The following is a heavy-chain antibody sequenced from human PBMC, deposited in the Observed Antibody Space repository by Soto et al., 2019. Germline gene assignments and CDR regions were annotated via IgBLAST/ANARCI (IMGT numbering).Heavy chain of an antibody. CDR2: ISGSGGST. D-gene: IGHD3-10*01. V-gene: IGHV3-23*01. J-gene: IGHJ4*02. Sequence: EVQLLESGGGLVQPGGSLRLSCAASGFTFSSYAMSWVRQAPGKGLEWVSAISGSGGSTYYADSVKGRFTISRDNSKNSLYLQMNSLRAEDTAVYYCAKGSRGVRGGGLDYWGQGTLVTVSS. CDR3: AKGSRGVRGGGLDY. CDR1: GFTFSSYA.